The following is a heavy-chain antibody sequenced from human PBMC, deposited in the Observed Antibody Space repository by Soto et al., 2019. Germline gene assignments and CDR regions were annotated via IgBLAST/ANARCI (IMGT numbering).Heavy chain of an antibody. V-gene: IGHV1-18*04. CDR1: GYTFTSYC. J-gene: IGHJ3*02. CDR3: ATDRLVRSFDWLWDDSFFDI. Sequence: ASVKVSFKASGYTFTSYCINLLRQAPVQGLEWMGFISAYNGNTNYAQNLQCRVTITTDTSTSTAYMDLRSLRSDDTAVYYCATDRLVRSFDWLWDDSFFDIWGQGTMVTVSS. D-gene: IGHD3-9*01. CDR2: ISAYNGNT.